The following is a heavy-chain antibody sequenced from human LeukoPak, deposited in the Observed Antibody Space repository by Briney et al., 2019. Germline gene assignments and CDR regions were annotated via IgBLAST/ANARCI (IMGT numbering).Heavy chain of an antibody. CDR2: IYSDSSDT. CDR3: AKRLNHNYFEY. Sequence: PGGSLRLSCVASGFTLSSSSMAWVRQAPGGRPDWVSDIYSDSSDTYYADSVKGRFSISRDDSKNTLYLQMYSLRNEDTATYYCAKRLNHNYFEYWGRGTLVTVSS. D-gene: IGHD6-19*01. J-gene: IGHJ4*02. V-gene: IGHV3-23*03. CDR1: GFTLSSSS.